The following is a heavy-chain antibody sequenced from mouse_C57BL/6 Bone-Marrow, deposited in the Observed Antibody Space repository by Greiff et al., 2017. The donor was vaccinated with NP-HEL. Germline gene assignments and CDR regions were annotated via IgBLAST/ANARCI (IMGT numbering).Heavy chain of an antibody. CDR2: ISSGSSTI. D-gene: IGHD1-1*01. J-gene: IGHJ4*01. V-gene: IGHV5-17*01. Sequence: EVKLMESGGGLVKPGGSLKLSCAASGFTFSDYVMHWVRQAPEKGLEWVAYISSGSSTIYYADPVKGRFTISRDNAKNTLFLHMTSLRSEDTAMYYCARPGVLRSGAMEYWGQGTSVTVSS. CDR3: ARPGVLRSGAMEY. CDR1: GFTFSDYV.